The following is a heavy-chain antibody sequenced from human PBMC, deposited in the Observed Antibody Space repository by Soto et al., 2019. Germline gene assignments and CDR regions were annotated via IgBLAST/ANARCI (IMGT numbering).Heavy chain of an antibody. Sequence: PSETLSLTCTVSGGSISSYYWSWIRQPPGKGLEWIGYIYYSGSTNYNPSLKSRVTISVDTSKNQFSLKLSSVTAADTAVYYCGRHVESSGWRLKYYFDYWGQGTLVTVSS. V-gene: IGHV4-59*08. D-gene: IGHD6-19*01. J-gene: IGHJ4*02. CDR1: GGSISSYY. CDR3: GRHVESSGWRLKYYFDY. CDR2: IYYSGST.